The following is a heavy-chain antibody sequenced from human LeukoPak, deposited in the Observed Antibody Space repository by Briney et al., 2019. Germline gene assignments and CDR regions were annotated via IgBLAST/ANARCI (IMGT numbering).Heavy chain of an antibody. D-gene: IGHD3-10*01. V-gene: IGHV4-39*01. CDR1: GGSISSSSYY. J-gene: IGHJ5*02. CDR3: ARLRGEEISNWFDP. CDR2: IYYSGST. Sequence: SETPSLTCTVSGGSISSSSYYWGWIRQPPGKGLEWIGSIYYSGSTYYNPSLKSRVTISVDTSKNQFSLKLSSVTAADTAVYYCARLRGEEISNWFDPWGQGTLVTVSS.